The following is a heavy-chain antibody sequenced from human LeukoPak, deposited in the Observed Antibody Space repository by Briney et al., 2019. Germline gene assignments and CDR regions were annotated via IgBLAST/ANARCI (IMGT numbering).Heavy chain of an antibody. CDR2: INPRDSDA. Sequence: GETLKISCKASGYSFTTYWIAWVRQMPGKGLEWMGIINPRDSDARYSPSFQGQVIISADASISTAYLQWSSLQASDTAMYYCARQWSFDYRGQGSLVIVSS. V-gene: IGHV5-51*01. CDR1: GYSFTTYW. CDR3: ARQWSFDY. J-gene: IGHJ4*02. D-gene: IGHD2-15*01.